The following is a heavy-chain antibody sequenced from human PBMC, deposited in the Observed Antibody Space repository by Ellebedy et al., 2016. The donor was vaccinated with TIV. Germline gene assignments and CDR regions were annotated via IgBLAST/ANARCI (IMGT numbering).Heavy chain of an antibody. J-gene: IGHJ4*02. CDR2: ISYDGSNK. CDR3: AKGPCSGGTCYLFDY. CDR1: GFTFSSYG. Sequence: GGSLRLSCAASGFTFSSYGMHWVRQAPGKGLEWVAVISYDGSNKYYADSVKGRFTISRDNSKNTLYLQMSSLRAEDTAVYYCAKGPCSGGTCYLFDYWGQGTLVTVSS. D-gene: IGHD2-15*01. V-gene: IGHV3-30*18.